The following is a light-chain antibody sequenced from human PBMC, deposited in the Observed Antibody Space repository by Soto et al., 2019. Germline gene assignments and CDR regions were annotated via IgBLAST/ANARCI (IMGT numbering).Light chain of an antibody. CDR3: QQTFTTPHT. J-gene: IGKJ2*01. Sequence: EIVLTQSPGTLSLSPGERATLSCRASQSVTSSYLAWYQQKPGQAPRLLIYGASSRATGIPDRFSGSGSGTDFTLTISSLQPEDSATYYCQQTFTTPHTFGRGTHLEIK. V-gene: IGKV3-20*01. CDR2: GAS. CDR1: QSVTSSY.